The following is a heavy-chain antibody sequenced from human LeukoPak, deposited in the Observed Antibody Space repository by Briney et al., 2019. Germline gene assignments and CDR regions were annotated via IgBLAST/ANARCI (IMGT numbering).Heavy chain of an antibody. Sequence: SETLSLTCAVSGYSISSGYYWGWIRQPPGKGLEWIGCIYHSGSTYYNPSLKSRVTISVDTSKNQFSLKLSSVTAADTAVYYCARLRYDNYFDYWGQGTLVTVSS. V-gene: IGHV4-38-2*01. CDR1: GYSISSGYY. D-gene: IGHD3-9*01. J-gene: IGHJ4*02. CDR2: IYHSGST. CDR3: ARLRYDNYFDY.